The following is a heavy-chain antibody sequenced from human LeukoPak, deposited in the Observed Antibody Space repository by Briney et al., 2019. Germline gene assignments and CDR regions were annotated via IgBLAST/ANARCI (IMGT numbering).Heavy chain of an antibody. CDR1: GFTFSSYS. D-gene: IGHD3-3*01. J-gene: IGHJ4*02. V-gene: IGHV3-21*04. CDR2: ISSSSSYI. CDR3: ARGFPKFGVTTPY. Sequence: GGSLRLSCAASGFTFSSYSMNWVRQAPGKGLEWVSSISSSSSYIYYADSVKGRFTTSRDNSKNTLYLQMNSLRAEDTAVYYCARGFPKFGVTTPYWGQGTLVTVSS.